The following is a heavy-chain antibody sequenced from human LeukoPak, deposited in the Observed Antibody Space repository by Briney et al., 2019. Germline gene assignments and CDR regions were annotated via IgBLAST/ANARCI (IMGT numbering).Heavy chain of an antibody. CDR1: GFTFSSYA. D-gene: IGHD5-12*01. CDR3: VKRSYSGTYYYDY. Sequence: GGSLRLSCSASGFTFSSYAMHWVRQAPGKGLEYVSSISSDGGSTYYTDFVKGRFTISRDNSKNTLYLQMSSLRAEDTAVFYCVKRSYSGTYYYDYWGQGTLVTVSS. V-gene: IGHV3-64D*06. CDR2: ISSDGGST. J-gene: IGHJ4*02.